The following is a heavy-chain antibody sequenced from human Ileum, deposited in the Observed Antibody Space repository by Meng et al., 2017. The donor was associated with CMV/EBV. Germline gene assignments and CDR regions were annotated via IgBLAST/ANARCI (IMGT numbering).Heavy chain of an antibody. CDR1: SDSLSGYH. CDR3: GRAGARGVPVDM. J-gene: IGHJ4*02. D-gene: IGHD3-10*01. V-gene: IGHV4-4*07. Sequence: PLQATGPGLAKPSETQALTGIVPSDSLSGYHWTWIRKPAGKGLKWIGRLRTSGTTDHNPSLKSRVTLSIDTSKNQFSRKLNSVTAADTAVYYCGRAGARGVPVDMWGQGTLVTVSS. CDR2: LRTSGTT.